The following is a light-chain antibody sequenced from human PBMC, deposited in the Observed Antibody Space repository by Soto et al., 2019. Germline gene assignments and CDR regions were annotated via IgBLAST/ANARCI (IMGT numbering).Light chain of an antibody. CDR2: RNN. CDR3: AAWDDSRSGHVV. CDR1: SSNIGSNY. V-gene: IGLV1-47*01. J-gene: IGLJ2*01. Sequence: QSVLTQTPSASGTPGQRVTISCSGSSSNIGSNYVYWYQHLPGTAPKLLIYRNNQRPSGVPDRFSGSKSGTSVSLAISGLRSEDEADYYCAAWDDSRSGHVVFGGGTKLTVL.